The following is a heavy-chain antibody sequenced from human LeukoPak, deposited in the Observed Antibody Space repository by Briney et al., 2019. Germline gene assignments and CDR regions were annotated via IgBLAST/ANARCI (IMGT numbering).Heavy chain of an antibody. D-gene: IGHD4-17*01. Sequence: GGSLRLSCAAFSTYGMSWVRQAPGKGLEWVANIKHDGSEKMYVDSVKGRFTISRDNAKNSLYLQMNSLRAEDTAVYYCTRDEGATETTYRFDYWGQGTLVTVSS. CDR2: IKHDGSEK. CDR3: TRDEGATETTYRFDY. V-gene: IGHV3-7*01. J-gene: IGHJ4*02. CDR1: STYG.